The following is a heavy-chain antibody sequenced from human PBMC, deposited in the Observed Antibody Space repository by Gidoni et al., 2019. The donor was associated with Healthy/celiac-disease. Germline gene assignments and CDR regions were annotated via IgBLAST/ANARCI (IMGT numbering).Heavy chain of an antibody. Sequence: QVQLVQSGAEVKKPGASVKVSCKASGYTFTSYGISWVRQAPGQGLEWMGWISAYNGNTNYAQKLQGRVTMTTDTATSTAYMELRSLRSDDTAVYYCARDGRCSSTSCPRKYYYYGMDVWGQGTTVTVSS. J-gene: IGHJ6*02. CDR3: ARDGRCSSTSCPRKYYYYGMDV. V-gene: IGHV1-18*04. D-gene: IGHD2-2*01. CDR1: GYTFTSYG. CDR2: ISAYNGNT.